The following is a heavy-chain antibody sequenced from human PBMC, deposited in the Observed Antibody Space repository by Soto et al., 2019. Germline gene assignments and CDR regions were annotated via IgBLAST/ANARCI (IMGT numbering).Heavy chain of an antibody. V-gene: IGHV1-2*02. CDR3: GRGRSGQIVVFY. CDR1: GYTFTGHY. CDR2: IGPESGAT. Sequence: AASVKVSCKASGYTFTGHYIHWVRQAPEQGPEWMGEIGPESGATRYAQKFQGRVTMTRDMSITTVYMELNNLSTDDTAVYYCGRGRSGQIVVFYWGQGTPVTVSS. D-gene: IGHD5-12*01. J-gene: IGHJ4*02.